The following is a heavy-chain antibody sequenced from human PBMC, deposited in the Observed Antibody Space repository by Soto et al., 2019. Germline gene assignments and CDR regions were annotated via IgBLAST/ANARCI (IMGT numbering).Heavy chain of an antibody. CDR2: ISSSSTYT. J-gene: IGHJ4*02. D-gene: IGHD6-13*01. CDR3: ASGVAAGTGFDF. V-gene: IGHV3-11*05. CDR1: GFTFSDYY. Sequence: QVQLVESGGGLVKPGGSLRLSCAASGFTFSDYYMSWIRQAPGKGLEWVSYISSSSTYTNYADSVKGRFTISRDNAKNSLNLQMNSLRAEDTAVYYCASGVAAGTGFDFWGQGTLVTVSS.